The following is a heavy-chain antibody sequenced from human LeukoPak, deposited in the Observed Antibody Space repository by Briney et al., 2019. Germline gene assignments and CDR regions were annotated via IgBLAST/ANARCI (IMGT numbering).Heavy chain of an antibody. Sequence: SVKVSCKASGGTFSSYAISWVRQAPGQGLEWMGGIIPIFGTANYAQKFQGRVTITADESTSTAYMELSSLRSEDTAVYYCARAHTMVRGVIIIYFDYWGQGTLATVSS. CDR3: ARAHTMVRGVIIIYFDY. V-gene: IGHV1-69*13. J-gene: IGHJ4*02. CDR1: GGTFSSYA. CDR2: IIPIFGTA. D-gene: IGHD3-10*01.